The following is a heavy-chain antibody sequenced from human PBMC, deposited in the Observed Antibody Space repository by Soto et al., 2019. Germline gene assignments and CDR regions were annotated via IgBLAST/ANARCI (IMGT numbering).Heavy chain of an antibody. D-gene: IGHD3-10*01. V-gene: IGHV3-7*05. J-gene: IGHJ4*02. CDR1: GFTFNNYW. Sequence: EVQLVESGGALVQPGGSLRLSCAVSGFTFNNYWMSWARQAPGKGLEWVANIKQDGNEKYYVDSVKGRFTISRDNAKNSLYLQMNSLRAEDTAVYYCTRITSLAGVYWGQGTLVTVSS. CDR2: IKQDGNEK. CDR3: TRITSLAGVY.